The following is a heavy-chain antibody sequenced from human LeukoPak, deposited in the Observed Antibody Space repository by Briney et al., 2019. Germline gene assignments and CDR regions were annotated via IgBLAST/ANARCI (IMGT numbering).Heavy chain of an antibody. D-gene: IGHD1-26*01. V-gene: IGHV3-48*03. CDR1: GFTFSSFE. Sequence: PGGSLRLSCAASGFTFSSFEMNWVRQAPGKGLEWVSYISSSSSDNTIYYADSVKGRFTISRDNAKNSLYLQMNSLRAEDTAVYYCARQGGSYTIDYWGQGTLVTVSS. CDR2: ISSSSSDNTI. CDR3: ARQGGSYTIDY. J-gene: IGHJ4*02.